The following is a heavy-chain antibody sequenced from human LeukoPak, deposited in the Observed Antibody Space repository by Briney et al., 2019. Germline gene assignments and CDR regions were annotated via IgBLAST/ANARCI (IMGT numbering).Heavy chain of an antibody. J-gene: IGHJ4*02. CDR2: ISYDGSNK. CDR3: AKIQSDLRYSGYDVYFFDF. Sequence: GGSLRLSCAASGFTFSSYGMHWVRQAPGKGLEWVAVISYDGSNKYYADSVKGRFTISGDNSKNTLYLQMNSLRAEDTAVYYCAKIQSDLRYSGYDVYFFDFWGQGTLVTVSS. CDR1: GFTFSSYG. D-gene: IGHD5-12*01. V-gene: IGHV3-30*18.